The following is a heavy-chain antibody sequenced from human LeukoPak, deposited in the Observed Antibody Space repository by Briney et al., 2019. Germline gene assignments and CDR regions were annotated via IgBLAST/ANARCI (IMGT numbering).Heavy chain of an antibody. CDR1: GFIFSGYC. J-gene: IGHJ6*03. CDR3: VRVGIELVPSAIIVCDYFYMDV. CDR2: VNSDGSST. Sequence: GGSLRLFCAASGFIFSGYCMHCVRQTPGKGLVWLSHVNSDGSSTIYADSVEGRYTIPRDNAKHTLFLQMNSLRVEDTAIYYCVRVGIELVPSAIIVCDYFYMDVWGKGTTVTISS. D-gene: IGHD2-2*02. V-gene: IGHV3-74*01.